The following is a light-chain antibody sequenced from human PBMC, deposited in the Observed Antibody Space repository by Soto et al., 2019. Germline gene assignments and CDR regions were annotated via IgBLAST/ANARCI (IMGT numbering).Light chain of an antibody. Sequence: AIQMTQSPSSLSASVGDRVTITCRASQGIRNDLGWYQQKPGKAPKLLIYAASSLQSGVPSRFSGSGSGTDVTLTSSSLQPEDFATYYCLQDYNYPFTFGPGTKVDIK. CDR1: QGIRND. CDR2: AAS. V-gene: IGKV1-6*01. CDR3: LQDYNYPFT. J-gene: IGKJ3*01.